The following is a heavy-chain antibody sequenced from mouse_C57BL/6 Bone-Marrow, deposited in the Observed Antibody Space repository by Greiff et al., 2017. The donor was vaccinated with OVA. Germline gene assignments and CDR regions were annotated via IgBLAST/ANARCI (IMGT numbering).Heavy chain of an antibody. Sequence: QVQLQQPGAELVMPGASVKLSCKASGYTFTSYWMHWVKQRPGQGLEWIGEIDPSDSYTNSNQKFKGKSTLTVDKSSSTAYRQLSSLTSEDSAVYYCARDGYWYFDVWGTGTTVTVTS. CDR1: GYTFTSYW. CDR2: IDPSDSYT. CDR3: ARDGYWYFDV. V-gene: IGHV1-69*01. J-gene: IGHJ1*03.